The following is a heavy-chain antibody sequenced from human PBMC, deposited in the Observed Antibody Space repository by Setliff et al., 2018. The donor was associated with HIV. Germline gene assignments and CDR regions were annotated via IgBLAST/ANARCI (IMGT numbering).Heavy chain of an antibody. D-gene: IGHD2-8*01. CDR2: SSSNGNS. CDR1: GGSISRSSHH. J-gene: IGHJ4*02. Sequence: SETLSLTCTVSGGSISRSSHHWGWIRQPPGKGLEWIGASSSNGNSYYNPSLKSRVTISIDSSKNQFSLKVNSVTAADTAMYFCARESPDGLDYWGQGTLVTVSS. V-gene: IGHV4-39*07. CDR3: ARESPDGLDY.